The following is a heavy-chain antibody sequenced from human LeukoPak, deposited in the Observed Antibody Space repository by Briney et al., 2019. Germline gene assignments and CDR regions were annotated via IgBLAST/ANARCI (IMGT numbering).Heavy chain of an antibody. CDR1: GGTFSSYA. CDR2: IIPIFGTA. J-gene: IGHJ3*01. Sequence: SVKVSCKASGGTFSSYAISWVRQAPGQGLEWMGGIIPIFGTANYAQKFQGRVTITADESTSTAYMELSSLRSEDTAVYYCARGGTIPCGDYVWGSSDDAFDLWGQGTMVTVSS. V-gene: IGHV1-69*13. CDR3: ARGGTIPCGDYVWGSSDDAFDL. D-gene: IGHD3-16*01.